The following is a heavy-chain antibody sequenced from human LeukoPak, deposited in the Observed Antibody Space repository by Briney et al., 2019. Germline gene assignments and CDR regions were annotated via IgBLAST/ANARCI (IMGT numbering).Heavy chain of an antibody. D-gene: IGHD4-17*01. CDR3: AKDGSTVTTRGYFDY. J-gene: IGHJ4*02. V-gene: IGHV3-23*01. Sequence: PGGSLRHSCAASGFTFSSYAMSWVRQAPGKGLEWVSAISGSGGNTYYADSVKGRFTISRDNSKNTLYLQMNSLRAEDTAVYYCAKDGSTVTTRGYFDYWGQGTQVTVSS. CDR2: ISGSGGNT. CDR1: GFTFSSYA.